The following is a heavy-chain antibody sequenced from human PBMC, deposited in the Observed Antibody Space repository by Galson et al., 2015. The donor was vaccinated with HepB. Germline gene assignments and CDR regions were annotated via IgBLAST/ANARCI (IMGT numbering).Heavy chain of an antibody. CDR1: GFTFDSYW. V-gene: IGHV3-74*01. CDR3: ARGLNDDLYYYDSSGYYYD. J-gene: IGHJ4*02. Sequence: SLRLSCAASGFTFDSYWMHWVRQAPGKGLVWVSRMNSDGSSTSYADSVKGRFTISRDNAKNTLYLQMNSLRAEDTAVYYCARGLNDDLYYYDSSGYYYDWGQGTLVTVSS. D-gene: IGHD3-22*01. CDR2: MNSDGSST.